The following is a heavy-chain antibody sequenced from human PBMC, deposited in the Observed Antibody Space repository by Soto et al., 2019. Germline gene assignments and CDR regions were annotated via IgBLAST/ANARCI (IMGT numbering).Heavy chain of an antibody. V-gene: IGHV3-48*04. CDR1: GFTFSSYS. J-gene: IGHJ4*02. CDR3: ARSIIAVAGTFDY. CDR2: ISSSSSTI. D-gene: IGHD6-19*01. Sequence: PGGSLRLSCAASGFTFSSYSMTWVRQAPGKGLEWVSYISSSSSTIYYAESLKGRFTISRDNAKNSLYLQMNSLRAEDTAVYYCARSIIAVAGTFDYWGQGTLVTVSS.